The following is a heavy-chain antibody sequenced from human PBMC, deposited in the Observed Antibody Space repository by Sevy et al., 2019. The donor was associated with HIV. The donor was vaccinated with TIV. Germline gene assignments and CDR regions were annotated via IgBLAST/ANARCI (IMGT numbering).Heavy chain of an antibody. CDR1: GGSISSYY. CDR2: IYYSGST. J-gene: IGHJ3*02. D-gene: IGHD3-3*01. Sequence: SETLSLTCTVSGGSISSYYWSWIRQPPGKGLEWIGYIYYSGSTNYNPPLKSRVTISVDTSKNQFSLKLSSVTAADTAVYYCAREPRITIFGVVSKGAFDIWGQGTMVTVSS. CDR3: AREPRITIFGVVSKGAFDI. V-gene: IGHV4-59*01.